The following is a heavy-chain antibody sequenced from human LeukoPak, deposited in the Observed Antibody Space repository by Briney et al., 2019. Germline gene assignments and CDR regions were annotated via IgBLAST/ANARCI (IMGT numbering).Heavy chain of an antibody. CDR3: ARVHWNYVYMDV. J-gene: IGHJ6*03. CDR2: ISSCSSYI. Sequence: GGSLRLSCAASGFTFSSYSMNWVRQAPGKGLEWVSSISSCSSYIYYADSVKGRFTISRDNAKNSLYLQMNSLRAEDTAVYYCARVHWNYVYMDVWGKGTTVTVSS. V-gene: IGHV3-21*01. D-gene: IGHD1-7*01. CDR1: GFTFSSYS.